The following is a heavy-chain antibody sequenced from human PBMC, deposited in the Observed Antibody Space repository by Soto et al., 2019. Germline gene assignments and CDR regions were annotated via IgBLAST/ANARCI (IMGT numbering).Heavy chain of an antibody. V-gene: IGHV4-39*01. CDR2: IYYSGST. CDR1: GGSISSSSYY. J-gene: IGHJ6*02. CDR3: ARHREDYYDSSGYYTRPGGMDV. D-gene: IGHD3-22*01. Sequence: PSETLSLTCTVSGGSISSSSYYWGWIRQPPGKGLEWIGSIYYSGSTYYNPSLKSRVTISVDTSKNQFSLKLSSVTAADTAVYYCARHREDYYDSSGYYTRPGGMDVWGQGTTVTVSS.